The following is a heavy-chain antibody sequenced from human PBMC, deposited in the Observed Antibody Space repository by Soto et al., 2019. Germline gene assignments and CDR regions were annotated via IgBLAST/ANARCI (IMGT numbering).Heavy chain of an antibody. CDR2: IKQDGSEK. J-gene: IGHJ3*02. Sequence: PGGSLRLSCAASGFTFSTYWMSWVRQAPGKGLEWVAKIKQDGSEKFYVKSVEGRLTISRDSTKNSLYLQMNSLRAADTAVYYCARDGTGDAFDIWGQGT. CDR3: ARDGTGDAFDI. CDR1: GFTFSTYW. D-gene: IGHD1-1*01. V-gene: IGHV3-7*03.